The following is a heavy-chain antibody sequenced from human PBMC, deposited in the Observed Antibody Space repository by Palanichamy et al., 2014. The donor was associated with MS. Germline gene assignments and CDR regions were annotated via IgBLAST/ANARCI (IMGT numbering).Heavy chain of an antibody. CDR3: TKDRDGYNPDY. V-gene: IGHV3-23*01. Sequence: EVQLLESGGGLVQPGGSLRLSCAASGFTFSSYAMSWVRQAPGKGLEWVSAISGSGGNTYYADFVRGRFTFSRDNSKNTLYLQMNNLRAEDTAVYYCTKDRDGYNPDYWGQGTLVTVSS. J-gene: IGHJ4*02. CDR1: GFTFSSYA. D-gene: IGHD5-24*01. CDR2: ISGSGGNT.